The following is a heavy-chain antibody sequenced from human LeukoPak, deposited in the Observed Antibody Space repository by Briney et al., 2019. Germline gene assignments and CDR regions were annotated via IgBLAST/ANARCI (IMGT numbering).Heavy chain of an antibody. D-gene: IGHD2-2*01. CDR2: MNPNSGNT. CDR1: GYTFTSYD. Sequence: ASVKVSCKASGYTFTSYDINWVRQATGHGLEWMGWMNPNSGNTGYAQKFQGRVTMTRNTSISTAYMELSSLRSEDTAVYYCARGGRRYCSSTSCYLYWGQGTLVTVSS. V-gene: IGHV1-8*01. J-gene: IGHJ4*02. CDR3: ARGGRRYCSSTSCYLY.